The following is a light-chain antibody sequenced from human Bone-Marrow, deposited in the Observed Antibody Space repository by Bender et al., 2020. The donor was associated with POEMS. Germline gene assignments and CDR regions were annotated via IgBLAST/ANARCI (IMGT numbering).Light chain of an antibody. CDR2: DVS. J-gene: IGLJ2*01. V-gene: IGLV2-14*01. CDR1: SSDVGGYNF. CDR3: CSYTTTTTLV. Sequence: QSALTQPASMSGSPRQSITISCTGTSSDVGGYNFVSWYQQHPGKAPKLMIYDVSTRPSGVSNRFSGSKSGNTASLTISGLQAEDEADYYCCSYTTTTTLVFGGGTKVTVL.